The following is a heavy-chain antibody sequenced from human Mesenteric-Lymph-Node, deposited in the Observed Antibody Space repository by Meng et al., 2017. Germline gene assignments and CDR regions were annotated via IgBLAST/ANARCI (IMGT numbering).Heavy chain of an antibody. D-gene: IGHD5-24*01. Sequence: EVQLVESGVGLVKPGGSLRLSRAASGFTFSSYSMNWVRQAPGKGLEWVSSISSSSSYIYYADSVKGRFTISRDNAKNSLYLQMNSLRAEDTAVYYCARNVRLRDGYNSDYWGQGTLVTVSS. CDR3: ARNVRLRDGYNSDY. CDR2: ISSSSSYI. V-gene: IGHV3-21*01. CDR1: GFTFSSYS. J-gene: IGHJ4*02.